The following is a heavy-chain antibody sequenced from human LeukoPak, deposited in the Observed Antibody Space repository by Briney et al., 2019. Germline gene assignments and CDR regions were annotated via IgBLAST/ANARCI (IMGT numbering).Heavy chain of an antibody. CDR1: GFTFSNSG. D-gene: IGHD6-19*01. V-gene: IGHV3-30*18. J-gene: IGHJ4*02. CDR3: AKSGGSGWFELDY. Sequence: GGSLRLSCAASGFTFSNSGMHWVRQAPGKGLEWVSFKSYDGISKYYTDSVKGRFTISRDNSKNTLYLQMNSLRAEDTAVYYCAKSGGSGWFELDYLGQGTLVTVSS. CDR2: KSYDGISK.